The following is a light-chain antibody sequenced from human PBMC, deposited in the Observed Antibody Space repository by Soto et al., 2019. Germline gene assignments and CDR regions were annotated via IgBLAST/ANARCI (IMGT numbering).Light chain of an antibody. V-gene: IGLV1-40*01. CDR2: GNN. Sequence: QSVLTQPPSVSGAPGQRVTISCTGTASSIAARYDVHWYQQIPGKAPKLLIYGNNNRPSGVPDRFSASKSGISASLAITGLQADDEADYYCQSYENSLNDWVFGGGTKLTVL. J-gene: IGLJ3*02. CDR1: ASSIAARYD. CDR3: QSYENSLNDWV.